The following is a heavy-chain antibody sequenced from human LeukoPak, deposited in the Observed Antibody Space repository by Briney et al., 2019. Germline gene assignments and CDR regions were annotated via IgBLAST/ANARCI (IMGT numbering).Heavy chain of an antibody. V-gene: IGHV3-33*01. J-gene: IGHJ4*02. Sequence: PGGSLRLSCAASGFSFSSYAMHWVRQAPGKGLEWVAFIWYDGSNKYYVDSVKGRFTISRDNSKNTLYLQMNSLRAEDTAVYYCARDLKTYYYGSGSIEYWGQGTLVTVSS. D-gene: IGHD3-10*01. CDR1: GFSFSSYA. CDR2: IWYDGSNK. CDR3: ARDLKTYYYGSGSIEY.